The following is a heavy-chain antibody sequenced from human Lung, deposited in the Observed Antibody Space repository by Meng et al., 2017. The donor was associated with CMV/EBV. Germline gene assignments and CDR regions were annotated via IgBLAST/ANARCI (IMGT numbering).Heavy chain of an antibody. V-gene: IGHV1-46*01. J-gene: IGHJ4*02. D-gene: IGHD6-13*01. CDR2: INPSDNTT. CDR3: ARDLGYSSSWYFQYYFDC. CDR1: GYTLTNYY. Sequence: ASVXVSCKASGYTLTNYYIHWVRQAPGQGLEWMGIINPSDNTTIYAQKFQGRVTMTRDTSTSTVYMELSSLRSDDTALYYCARDLGYSSSWYFQYYFDCWAREPWSPSPQ.